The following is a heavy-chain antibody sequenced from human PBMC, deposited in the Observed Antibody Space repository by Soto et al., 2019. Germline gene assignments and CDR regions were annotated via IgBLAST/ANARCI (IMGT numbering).Heavy chain of an antibody. CDR3: ARRGIXXXXIYFFDY. CDR2: IYYSGTS. V-gene: IGHV4-31*03. Sequence: SETLSLTCTVSGGSISSGGYYWSWIRQHPGKGLEWIGYIYYSGTSXXXPSLKSRVTISVDTSTNQFSLKLSSVTAADXSXYYCARRGIXXXXIYFFDYXGXGTLVXXSS. J-gene: IGHJ4*02. CDR1: GGSISSGGYY. D-gene: IGHD2-21*01.